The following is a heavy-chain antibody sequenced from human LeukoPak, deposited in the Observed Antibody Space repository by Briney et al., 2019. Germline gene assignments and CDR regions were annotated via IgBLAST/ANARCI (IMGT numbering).Heavy chain of an antibody. CDR3: ARDPQGYFDY. Sequence: SETLSLTCTVSGGSNSSSSYYWGWIRQPPGEGLEWIVSIYYSGSTYYNPSLKSRVTISVDTSKNQFSLKLSSVTAADTAVYYCARDPQGYFDYWGQGTLVTVSS. CDR1: GGSNSSSSYY. J-gene: IGHJ4*02. V-gene: IGHV4-39*07. CDR2: IYYSGST.